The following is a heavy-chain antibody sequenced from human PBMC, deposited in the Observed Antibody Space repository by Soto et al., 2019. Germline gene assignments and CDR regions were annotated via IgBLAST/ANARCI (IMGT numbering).Heavy chain of an antibody. D-gene: IGHD6-6*01. CDR3: ARGGSSSGYYYYYGMDV. CDR2: IYTSGST. J-gene: IGHJ6*02. V-gene: IGHV4-4*07. Sequence: SETLSLTCTVSGGSISSYYCSWSRQPAGKGLEWIGRIYTSGSTNYNPSLKSRVTMSVDTSKNQFSLRLSSVTAADTAVYYCARGGSSSGYYYYYGMDVWGQGTTVTVSS. CDR1: GGSISSYY.